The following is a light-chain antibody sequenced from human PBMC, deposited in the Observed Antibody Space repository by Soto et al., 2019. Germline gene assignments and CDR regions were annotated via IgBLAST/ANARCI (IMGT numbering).Light chain of an antibody. CDR2: GAS. CDR1: QSVSNN. Sequence: EIIMTQSPATLSVSPGERATLSSSASQSVSNNLAWYQQKPREAPRLLIYGASTRANDIPARCSGSGSGTEFTLPIRSLQSEDIAVYYCQHYDNWPPWTFGQGTKVDIK. V-gene: IGKV3-15*01. J-gene: IGKJ1*01. CDR3: QHYDNWPPWT.